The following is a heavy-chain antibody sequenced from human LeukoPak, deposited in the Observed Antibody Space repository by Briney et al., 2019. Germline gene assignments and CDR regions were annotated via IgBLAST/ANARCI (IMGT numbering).Heavy chain of an antibody. Sequence: GGSLRLSCAASGFTFSSYAMSWVRQAPGKGLEWVSAISGSGGSTYYADSVKGRFTISRDNSKNTLYLQMNSLRAEDAAVYYCAKDIYDFWSGYYATYFDYWGQGTLVTVSS. CDR3: AKDIYDFWSGYYATYFDY. D-gene: IGHD3-3*01. CDR1: GFTFSSYA. CDR2: ISGSGGST. V-gene: IGHV3-23*01. J-gene: IGHJ4*02.